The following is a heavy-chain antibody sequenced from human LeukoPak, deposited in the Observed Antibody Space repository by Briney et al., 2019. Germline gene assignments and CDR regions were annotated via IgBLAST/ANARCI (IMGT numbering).Heavy chain of an antibody. J-gene: IGHJ4*02. CDR1: GFSFRGYG. V-gene: IGHV3-64*02. CDR2: ISADGGTT. Sequence: RGSLRLSCAASGFSFRGYGMHWVRQARGKALEYVSAISADGGTTYYADSVKDRFIISRDNSKNTLYLQMGSLRNEDMAVYYCARGRGGPPFDYWGQGALVTVSS. CDR3: ARGRGGPPFDY.